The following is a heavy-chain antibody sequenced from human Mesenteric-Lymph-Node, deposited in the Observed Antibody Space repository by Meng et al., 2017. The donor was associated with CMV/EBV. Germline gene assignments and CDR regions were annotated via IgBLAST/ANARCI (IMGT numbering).Heavy chain of an antibody. CDR3: ASGGSNSFDI. V-gene: IGHV3-74*01. CDR1: GFTFRSFW. CDR2: INSDGSTT. D-gene: IGHD2-15*01. J-gene: IGHJ3*02. Sequence: LSCDVSGFTFRSFWMHWVRQPPGKGLVWVSRINSDGSTTNYADSVKGRFTISRDNAKNTLFLQMSSLRAEDSAVYYCASGGSNSFDIWGRGTMVTVSS.